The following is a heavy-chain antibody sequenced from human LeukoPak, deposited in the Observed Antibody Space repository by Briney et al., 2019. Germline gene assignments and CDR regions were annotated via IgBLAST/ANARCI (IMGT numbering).Heavy chain of an antibody. V-gene: IGHV3-15*01. D-gene: IGHD2-2*01. Sequence: GGPLRLSCAASGFIFSDYYMAWVRQAPGKGLEWVGRIRSKTDGGTTDYAAPVKGRFTISRDDPKNTLYLQMNSLKTEDTAVYYCTTEGWIVPAAIFDYWGQGTLVTVSS. CDR3: TTEGWIVPAAIFDY. J-gene: IGHJ4*02. CDR2: IRSKTDGGTT. CDR1: GFIFSDYY.